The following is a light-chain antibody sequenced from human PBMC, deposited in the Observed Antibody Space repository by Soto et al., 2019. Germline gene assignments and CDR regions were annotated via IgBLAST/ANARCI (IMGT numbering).Light chain of an antibody. CDR3: SSYTSSSTL. CDR1: SSDVGDYNY. CDR2: DVS. V-gene: IGLV2-14*01. J-gene: IGLJ1*01. Sequence: QSALTQPASVSGSPGQSITISCTGTSSDVGDYNYVSWYQQHPGKAPKLMLYDVSNRPSGISNRFSGSKSGNTASLTISGHQPEDEADYYCSSYTSSSTLFGTGTKRTVL.